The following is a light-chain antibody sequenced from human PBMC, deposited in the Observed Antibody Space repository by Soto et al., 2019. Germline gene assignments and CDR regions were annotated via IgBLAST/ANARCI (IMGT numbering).Light chain of an antibody. V-gene: IGLV2-14*01. J-gene: IGLJ7*01. CDR1: ISDIGGYNY. CDR3: SSQAVSSTLV. CDR2: DVS. Sequence: QSVLTQPASVSGSPGQSITISCTGTISDIGGYNYVSWYQQHPGKAPKLMIYDVSNRPSGVSNRFSGSKSGNTASLTISGLQAEDEADYYCSSQAVSSTLVFGGGTQLTVL.